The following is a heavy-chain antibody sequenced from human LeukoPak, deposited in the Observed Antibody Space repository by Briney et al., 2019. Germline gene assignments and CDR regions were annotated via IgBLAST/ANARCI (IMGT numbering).Heavy chain of an antibody. CDR3: ARDGVAMGGSTFFDS. V-gene: IGHV3-30*02. D-gene: IGHD1-26*01. CDR2: LRFDGSNK. CDR1: GFTFSSYG. J-gene: IGHJ4*02. Sequence: GGSLRLSCAASGFTFSSYGLHWVRQAPGKGLECVAFLRFDGSNKNYADSVKGRFTISRDNSKNTLYLQMNNLRPEDTAVYYCARDGVAMGGSTFFDSCGQGTLVTVSS.